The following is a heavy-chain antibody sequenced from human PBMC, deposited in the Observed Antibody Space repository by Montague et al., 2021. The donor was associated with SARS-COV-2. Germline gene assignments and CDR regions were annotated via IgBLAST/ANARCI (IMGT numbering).Heavy chain of an antibody. CDR2: ITDSGGST. D-gene: IGHD6-13*01. Sequence: SLRFSCPASEFTFSNYVMNWVRQAPGKGLEWVSAITDSGGSTFYADSVKGRFAISRDNSKNTVYLQMNTLRAEDTAIYYCAKTGGIIAADTWGQGTLATVSS. V-gene: IGHV3-23*01. CDR3: AKTGGIIAADT. CDR1: EFTFSNYV. J-gene: IGHJ4*02.